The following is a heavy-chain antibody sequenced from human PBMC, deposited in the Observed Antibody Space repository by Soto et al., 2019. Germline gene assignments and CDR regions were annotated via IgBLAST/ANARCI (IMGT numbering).Heavy chain of an antibody. D-gene: IGHD2-8*01. V-gene: IGHV1-18*01. Sequence: ASVKVSCKASGYTFTSYGISWVRQAPGQGLEWMGWISAYNGNTNYAQKLQGRVTMTTDTSTSTAYMELRSLRSDDTAVYYCARDRGRLSFDIVLMVYARDDLDYWGQGTLVTAPQ. J-gene: IGHJ4*02. CDR3: ARDRGRLSFDIVLMVYARDDLDY. CDR1: GYTFTSYG. CDR2: ISAYNGNT.